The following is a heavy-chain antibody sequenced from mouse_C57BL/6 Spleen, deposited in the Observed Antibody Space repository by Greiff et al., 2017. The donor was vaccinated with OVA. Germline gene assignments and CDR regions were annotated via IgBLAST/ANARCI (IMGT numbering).Heavy chain of an antibody. J-gene: IGHJ3*01. CDR2: IDPEDGDT. CDR3: AGGDYGNDY. D-gene: IGHD2-13*01. V-gene: IGHV14-2*01. Sequence: VQLQQSGAELVKPGASVKLSCTASGFTITDYYMNWVKQRPEQGLEWIGWIDPEDGDTNYAPKFQGKATFTADKSSNTAYLQLSSLPSEDTAVYYCAGGDYGNDYWGQGTRVTVSA. CDR1: GFTITDYY.